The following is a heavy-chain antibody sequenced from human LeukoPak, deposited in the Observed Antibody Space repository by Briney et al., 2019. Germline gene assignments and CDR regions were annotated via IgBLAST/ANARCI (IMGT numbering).Heavy chain of an antibody. D-gene: IGHD6-19*01. CDR1: GFTFDDYA. J-gene: IGHJ4*02. Sequence: GGSLRLSCAASGFTFDDYAMHWVRQAPGKGLEWVSGISWNSGSIGYADSVKGRFTISRDNAKNSLYLQMNSLRAEDTALYYCAISPWGYSSGPNHYYFDYWGQGTLVTVSS. CDR2: ISWNSGSI. V-gene: IGHV3-9*01. CDR3: AISPWGYSSGPNHYYFDY.